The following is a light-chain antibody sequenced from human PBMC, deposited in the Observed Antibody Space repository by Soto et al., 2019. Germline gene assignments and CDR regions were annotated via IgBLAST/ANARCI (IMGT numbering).Light chain of an antibody. J-gene: IGKJ4*01. V-gene: IGKV1-39*01. CDR3: QQSYSTPAT. CDR1: QSISSY. CDR2: AAS. Sequence: DIQMTQSPSSLSASVGDRVTITCRASQSISSYLNWYQQKPGKAPKLLIYAASSLQSGVPSRFSGSGPGTDFTLTISSLQPEDFATYYCQQSYSTPATFGGGTKVEIK.